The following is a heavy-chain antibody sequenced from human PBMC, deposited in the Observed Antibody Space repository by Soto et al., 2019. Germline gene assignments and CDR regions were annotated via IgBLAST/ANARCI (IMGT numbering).Heavy chain of an antibody. V-gene: IGHV4-4*07. CDR1: GGSISTYY. CDR2: IYSSGTP. D-gene: IGHD6-19*01. CDR3: AREGTSGWLFLDF. J-gene: IGHJ4*02. Sequence: PSETLSLTCTVSGGSISTYYWSWIRQPAGKGLEWIGRIYSSGTPHYNPSLQSRVTMSVDTSRNQFFLELTSLTAADTAVYYCAREGTSGWLFLDFWGLGTLVPVSS.